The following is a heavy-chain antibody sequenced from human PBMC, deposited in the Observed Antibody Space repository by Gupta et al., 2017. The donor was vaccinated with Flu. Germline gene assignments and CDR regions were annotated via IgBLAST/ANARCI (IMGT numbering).Heavy chain of an antibody. Sequence: QVQLVQSGAEVKKPGASVKVSCKASGYTFTSYGISWVRQAPGHGLEWMGWISAYNGNTNYAQKLQGRVTMTTDTSTSTAYMELRSLRSDDTAVYYCARVPGGYCSGGSCYNPENWFDPWGQGTLVTVSS. CDR2: ISAYNGNT. D-gene: IGHD2-15*01. CDR1: GYTFTSYG. CDR3: ARVPGGYCSGGSCYNPENWFDP. V-gene: IGHV1-18*01. J-gene: IGHJ5*02.